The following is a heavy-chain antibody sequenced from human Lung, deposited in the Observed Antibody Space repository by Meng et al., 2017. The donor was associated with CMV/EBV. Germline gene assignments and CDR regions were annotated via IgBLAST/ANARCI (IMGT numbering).Heavy chain of an antibody. CDR1: GFTVSSNY. V-gene: IGHV3-66*02. CDR3: ARNYDMLTGPEV. Sequence: ESXKISXAASGFTVSSNYMSWVRQAPGKGLEWVSVIYSGGSTYYADSVKGRFTISRDNSKNTLYLQMNSLRAEDTAVYYCARNYDMLTGPEVWGQGTPVTVAS. J-gene: IGHJ6*02. D-gene: IGHD3-9*01. CDR2: IYSGGST.